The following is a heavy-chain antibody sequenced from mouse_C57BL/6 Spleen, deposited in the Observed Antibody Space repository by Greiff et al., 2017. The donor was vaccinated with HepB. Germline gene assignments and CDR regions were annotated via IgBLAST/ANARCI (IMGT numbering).Heavy chain of an antibody. J-gene: IGHJ4*01. Sequence: EVQLQQSGPELVKPGASVKISCKASGYTFTDYYMNWVKQSHGKSLEWIGDINPNNGGTSYNQKFKGKATLTVDKSSSTAYMELRSLTSEDSAVYYGARGEDYDDYAMDYWGQGTSVTVSS. D-gene: IGHD2-4*01. CDR2: INPNNGGT. V-gene: IGHV1-26*01. CDR3: ARGEDYDDYAMDY. CDR1: GYTFTDYY.